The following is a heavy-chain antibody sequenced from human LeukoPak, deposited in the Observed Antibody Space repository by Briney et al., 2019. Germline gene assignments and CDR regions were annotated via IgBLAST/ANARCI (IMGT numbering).Heavy chain of an antibody. D-gene: IGHD4-17*01. J-gene: IGHJ4*02. CDR1: GGSISSGSYY. V-gene: IGHV4-61*02. Sequence: PSQTLSLTCTVSGGSISSGSYYWSWIRQPAGKGLEWIGRIYTSGSTNYNPSLKSRVTISVGTSKNQFSLKLSSVTAADTAVYYCARTDYGDYCDYWGQGTLVTVSS. CDR2: IYTSGST. CDR3: ARTDYGDYCDY.